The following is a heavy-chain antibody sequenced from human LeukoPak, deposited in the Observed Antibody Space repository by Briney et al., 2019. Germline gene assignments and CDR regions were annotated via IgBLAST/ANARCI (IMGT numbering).Heavy chain of an antibody. CDR2: ISGNSGKT. J-gene: IGHJ5*02. V-gene: IGHV1-18*01. D-gene: IGHD1-26*01. CDR3: ARNAGSYFDYAP. Sequence: GASVKVSCKTSGYTFSTYGLSWVRQAPGQGLEWMGWISGNSGKTHYAQKFQDRVTLTTDTSSTTAFMELRSLRSDDTAMYYCARNAGSYFDYAPWGQGTLVTVSS. CDR1: GYTFSTYG.